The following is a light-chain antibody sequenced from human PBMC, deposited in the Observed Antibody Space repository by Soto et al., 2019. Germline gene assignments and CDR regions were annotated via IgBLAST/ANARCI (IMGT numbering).Light chain of an antibody. CDR2: DTI. V-gene: IGKV3-11*01. CDR1: QSVNIF. J-gene: IGKJ4*01. Sequence: EVVLTQSPATLSLSPGETATLSCRASQSVNIFLAWYQQKPGQAPRLLIYDTINRATGIPARFSGSGPGTDFTLTISSLEPEDFAFYYCQQRAEWPLTFGGGTNVEIK. CDR3: QQRAEWPLT.